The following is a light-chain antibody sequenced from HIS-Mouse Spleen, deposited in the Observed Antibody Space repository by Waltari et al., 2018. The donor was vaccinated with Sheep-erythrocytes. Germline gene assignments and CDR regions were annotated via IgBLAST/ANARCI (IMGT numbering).Light chain of an antibody. CDR2: DVS. CDR3: CSYAGSYNHV. CDR1: SSAVGGYHN. V-gene: IGLV2-11*01. Sequence: QSALTQPRSVSGSPGQSLTISCTGTSSAVGGYHNVLGYQQHPGTAPKLMIYDVSKRPSGVPDRFSGSKSGNTASLTISGLQAEDEADYYCCSYAGSYNHVFATGTKVTVL. J-gene: IGLJ1*01.